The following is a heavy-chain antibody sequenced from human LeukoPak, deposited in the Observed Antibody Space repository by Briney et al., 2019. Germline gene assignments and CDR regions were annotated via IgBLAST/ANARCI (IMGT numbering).Heavy chain of an antibody. CDR2: IYYSGST. CDR1: GGSIISYY. Sequence: PSETLSLTCTVSGGSIISYYWSWIRQPPGKGLEWIGYIYYSGSTNYNPSLKSRVTISVDTSKKQFSLKLSSVTAADTAVYYCARDYYDSSGYYYVPGGDAFDIWGQGTMVTVSS. CDR3: ARDYYDSSGYYYVPGGDAFDI. V-gene: IGHV4-59*01. D-gene: IGHD3-22*01. J-gene: IGHJ3*02.